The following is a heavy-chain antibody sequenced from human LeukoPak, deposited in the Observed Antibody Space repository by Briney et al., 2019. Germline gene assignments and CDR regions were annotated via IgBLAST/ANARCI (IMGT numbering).Heavy chain of an antibody. CDR1: GYTFTGYY. D-gene: IGHD3-10*01. CDR3: ARDSLPNYYGSGTPPYYNWFDP. V-gene: IGHV1-18*04. Sequence: ASVKVSCKASGYTFTGYYMHWVRQAPGQGLEWMGWISVYSGNTKYAQKLQGRVTMTTDTSTSTAYMELRSLRSDDTAVYYCARDSLPNYYGSGTPPYYNWFDPWGQGTLVTVSS. J-gene: IGHJ5*02. CDR2: ISVYSGNT.